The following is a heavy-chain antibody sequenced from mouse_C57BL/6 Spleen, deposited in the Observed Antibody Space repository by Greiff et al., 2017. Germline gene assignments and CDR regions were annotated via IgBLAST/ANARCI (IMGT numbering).Heavy chain of an antibody. CDR2: ICGGGST. J-gene: IGHJ3*01. CDR3: AKHDHYYDISPWFAY. Sequence: VQLVESGPGLVAPSQSLSITCTASGFSLTSYGVDWVRQPPGKGLEWLGVICGGGSTNYNSALMSKLSISKDNSKSQVFLIMNSLQTDYTAMYYCAKHDHYYDISPWFAYWGQGTLVTVSA. D-gene: IGHD1-1*01. CDR1: GFSLTSYG. V-gene: IGHV2-9*01.